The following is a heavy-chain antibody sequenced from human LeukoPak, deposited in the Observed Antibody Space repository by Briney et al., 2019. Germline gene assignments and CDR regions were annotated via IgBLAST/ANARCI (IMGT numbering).Heavy chain of an antibody. D-gene: IGHD5-12*01. J-gene: IGHJ5*02. CDR1: GYTFTGYY. CDR3: ARDRTPPYSGYNGYWFDP. V-gene: IGHV1-2*02. CDR2: INPTSGGT. Sequence: ASVKVSCKASGYTFTGYYLHWVRQAPGQGLERMGWINPTSGGTNYAQKFQGRVTMTRDTSISTAYMDLSRLSSDDTAVYYCARDRTPPYSGYNGYWFDPWGQGTLVTVSS.